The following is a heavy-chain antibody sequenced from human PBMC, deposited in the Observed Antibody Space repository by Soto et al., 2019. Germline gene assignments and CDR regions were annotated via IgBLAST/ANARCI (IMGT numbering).Heavy chain of an antibody. CDR3: ARDNHLIVVISPTINWFDP. Sequence: SVKVSCEACGYTFTSYYMHWVRQAPGQGLEWMGIINPSGGSTSYAQKFQGRVTMTRDTSTSTVYMELSSLRSEDTAVYYCARDNHLIVVISPTINWFDPWGQGTLVTVSS. CDR1: GYTFTSYY. J-gene: IGHJ5*02. V-gene: IGHV1-46*01. CDR2: INPSGGST. D-gene: IGHD3-22*01.